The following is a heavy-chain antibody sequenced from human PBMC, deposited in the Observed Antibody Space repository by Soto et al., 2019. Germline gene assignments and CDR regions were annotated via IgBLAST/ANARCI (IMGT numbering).Heavy chain of an antibody. CDR3: TTDRGRIAAAGTIWLYGMDV. CDR1: GFTFSNAW. V-gene: IGHV3-15*07. Sequence: EVQLVESGGGLVKPGGSLRLSCAASGFTFSNAWMNWVRQAPGKGLEWVGRIKSRTDGGTTDYAAPVKGRFTISRDDSKNTLYLQMNSLKTEDTAVYYCTTDRGRIAAAGTIWLYGMDVWGQGTTVTVSS. J-gene: IGHJ6*02. CDR2: IKSRTDGGTT. D-gene: IGHD6-13*01.